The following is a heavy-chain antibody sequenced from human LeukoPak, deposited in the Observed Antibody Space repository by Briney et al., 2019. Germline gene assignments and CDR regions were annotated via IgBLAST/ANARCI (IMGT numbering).Heavy chain of an antibody. D-gene: IGHD1-26*01. CDR2: IYYSGRT. Sequence: PSETLSLTCTVSGDSISSTSYYWGWIRQPPGKGLEWIGTIYYSGRTYYNPSLKSRVTIFVDTAKNQVSLKLSSVTAADTAVYYCAIPSGSYRAEYFQQWGQGTLVTVSS. CDR3: AIPSGSYRAEYFQQ. V-gene: IGHV4-39*01. CDR1: GDSISSTSYY. J-gene: IGHJ1*01.